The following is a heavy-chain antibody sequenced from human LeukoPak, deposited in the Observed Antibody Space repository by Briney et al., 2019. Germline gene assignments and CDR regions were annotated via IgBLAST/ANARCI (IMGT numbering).Heavy chain of an antibody. CDR3: AKVGGYYYDSSGYYMNY. D-gene: IGHD3-22*01. J-gene: IGHJ4*02. V-gene: IGHV3-23*01. CDR2: ISGSGGST. CDR1: GFTFSSYA. Sequence: GGSLRLSCAASGFTFSSYAMSWVRQAPGKGLEWVSAISGSGGSTYYADSVKGRFTISRDNSKNTLYLQMNSLRAEDTAVYYCAKVGGYYYDSSGYYMNYWGQGTLVTVSS.